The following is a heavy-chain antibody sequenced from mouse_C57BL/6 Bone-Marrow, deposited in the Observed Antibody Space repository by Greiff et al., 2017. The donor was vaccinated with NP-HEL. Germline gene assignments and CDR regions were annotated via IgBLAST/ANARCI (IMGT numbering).Heavy chain of an antibody. J-gene: IGHJ4*01. CDR2: IDPENGDT. CDR3: TTWRNYAMDY. V-gene: IGHV14-4*01. CDR1: GFNIKDDY. Sequence: EVQLQQSGAELVRPGASVKLSCTASGFNIKDDYMHWVKQRPEQGLEWIGWIDPENGDTEYAPKFQGKATLTADTSSNTADLQLSSLTSEDAAVYYCTTWRNYAMDYWGQGTSVTVSS.